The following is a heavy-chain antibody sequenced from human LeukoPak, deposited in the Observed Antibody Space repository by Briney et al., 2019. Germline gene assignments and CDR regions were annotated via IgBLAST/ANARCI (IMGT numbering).Heavy chain of an antibody. Sequence: GGSLLLSCAASGFTFSSYSMNWVRPAPGKGLEWVSYISSSSSTIYYADSVKGRFTISRDNAKNSLYLQMNSLGAEDTAVYYCARGGDLDYWGQGTLVTVSS. J-gene: IGHJ4*02. CDR3: ARGGDLDY. V-gene: IGHV3-48*04. CDR2: ISSSSSTI. D-gene: IGHD2-21*02. CDR1: GFTFSSYS.